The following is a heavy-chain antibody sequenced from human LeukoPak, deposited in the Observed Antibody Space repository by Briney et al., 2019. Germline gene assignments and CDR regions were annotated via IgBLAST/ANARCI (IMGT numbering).Heavy chain of an antibody. V-gene: IGHV3-23*01. CDR3: ANSNYYDSSGYYNEDY. Sequence: GGSLRLSCAASGFTFSSYAMSWVRQAPGKGLEWVSAISGSGGSTYYADSAKGRFTISRDNSKNTLYLQMNSLRAEDTAVYYCANSNYYDSSGYYNEDYWGQGTLVTVSS. D-gene: IGHD3-22*01. CDR1: GFTFSSYA. J-gene: IGHJ4*02. CDR2: ISGSGGST.